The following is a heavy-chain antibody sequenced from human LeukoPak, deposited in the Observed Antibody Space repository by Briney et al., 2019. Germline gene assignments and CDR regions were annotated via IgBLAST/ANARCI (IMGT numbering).Heavy chain of an antibody. J-gene: IGHJ5*02. CDR3: SKRGPNTGWHFFDH. V-gene: IGHV3-23*01. CDR2: INEVGDDT. CDR1: GSTFSNYA. D-gene: IGHD6-19*01. Sequence: GGSLRLSCAVSGSTFSNYAMSWVRQTPARGLEWVSSINEVGDDTNYVDSVRGRFTVSRDNSKNTLYLQLNSLRAEDTALYYCSKRGPNTGWHFFDHWGPGTLVTVS.